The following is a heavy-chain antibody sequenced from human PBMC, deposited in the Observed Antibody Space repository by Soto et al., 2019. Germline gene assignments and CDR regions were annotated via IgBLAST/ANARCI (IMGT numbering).Heavy chain of an antibody. V-gene: IGHV5-51*01. J-gene: IGHJ4*02. Sequence: GASLKISCKASGDIFIDDWIGWVRQMPGKGLEWMGIVYPRDSDTRYSPSFQGQVTISADRSTGTAFLQWRSLKTSDTALYYCARPPLPGYSIHFNSLGQRTLVTVSS. CDR3: ARPPLPGYSIHFNS. D-gene: IGHD2-15*01. CDR2: VYPRDSDT. CDR1: GDIFIDDW.